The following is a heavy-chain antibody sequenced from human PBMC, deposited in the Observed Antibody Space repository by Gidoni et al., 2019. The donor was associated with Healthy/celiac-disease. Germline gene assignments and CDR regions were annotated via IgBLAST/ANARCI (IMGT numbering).Heavy chain of an antibody. J-gene: IGHJ6*02. CDR2: ISYDGSNK. Sequence: GFTFSSYGMHWVRQAPGKGLEWVAVISYDGSNKYYADSVKGRFTISRDNSKNTLYLQMNSLRAEDTAVYYCAKDLYSSGYLRTYYYGMDVWGQGTTVTVSS. CDR3: AKDLYSSGYLRTYYYGMDV. CDR1: GFTFSSYG. D-gene: IGHD3-22*01. V-gene: IGHV3-30*18.